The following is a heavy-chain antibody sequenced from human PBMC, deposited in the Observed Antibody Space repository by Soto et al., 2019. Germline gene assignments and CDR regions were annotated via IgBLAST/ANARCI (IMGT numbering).Heavy chain of an antibody. D-gene: IGHD4-17*01. CDR1: GGSISSYY. CDR3: ARHVRSPYGDYVGY. CDR2: IYYSGST. V-gene: IGHV4-59*08. Sequence: PSETLSLTCTVSGGSISSYYWSWIRQPPGKGLEWIGYIYYSGSTNYNPSLKSRVTISVDTSKNQFSLKLSSVTAADTAVYYCARHVRSPYGDYVGYWGQGTLVTVPS. J-gene: IGHJ4*02.